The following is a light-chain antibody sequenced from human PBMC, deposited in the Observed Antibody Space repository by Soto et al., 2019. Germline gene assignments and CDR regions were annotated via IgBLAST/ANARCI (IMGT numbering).Light chain of an antibody. Sequence: EIVLTQSPGTLSLSPGERATLSCRASQSVGSDYLGWYQQKPGQAPRLLIFAASKRAAGIPDRFSGSGSGSDLTLTISRLEPEDFAVYFCQQYGTSPWTFGQGTKVEIK. CDR1: QSVGSDY. CDR2: AAS. V-gene: IGKV3-20*01. CDR3: QQYGTSPWT. J-gene: IGKJ1*01.